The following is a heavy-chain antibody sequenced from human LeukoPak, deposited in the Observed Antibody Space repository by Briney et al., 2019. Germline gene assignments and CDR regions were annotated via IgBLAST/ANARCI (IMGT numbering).Heavy chain of an antibody. Sequence: PGGSLRLSCAASGFTFSSYAMRWVRQAPGKGLEWVSSISDSGGSTYYADSVKGRFTISRDNSKNTLYLQMNDLRPEDTAVYSCAKQSPYGGRFGVDDDWGRGTLVTVSS. D-gene: IGHD1-26*01. V-gene: IGHV3-23*01. CDR3: AKQSPYGGRFGVDDD. CDR2: ISDSGGST. J-gene: IGHJ4*02. CDR1: GFTFSSYA.